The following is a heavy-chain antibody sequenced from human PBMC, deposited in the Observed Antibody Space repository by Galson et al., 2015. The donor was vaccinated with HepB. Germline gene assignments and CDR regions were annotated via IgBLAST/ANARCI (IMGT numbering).Heavy chain of an antibody. J-gene: IGHJ6*02. V-gene: IGHV2-70*20. CDR2: IDWGDDK. CDR1: GFSLTTTGMC. CDR3: ARTPRTRTHFYYGMDV. Sequence: PALVKPTQTLTLTCTFSGFSLTTTGMCVTWVRQSPGRALEWLALIDWGDDKYTTTSLKTRLTTSKDTSKNQVVLTMTNMDPVDTAAYFCARTPRTRTHFYYGMDVWGQGTTVTVSS. D-gene: IGHD1-1*01.